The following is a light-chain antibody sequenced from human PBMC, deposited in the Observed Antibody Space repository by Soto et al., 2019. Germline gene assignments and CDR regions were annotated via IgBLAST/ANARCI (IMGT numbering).Light chain of an antibody. Sequence: EIVLTQSPATLSSFPGDRVTLSCRASQYINTRLAWYQHRPGQAPRLLIYQPSSRAAGIPARFSASGTGTDFTLTISDVQPEDFAVYYCHQRQSWPRTFDQGTKVDIK. J-gene: IGKJ1*01. CDR1: QYINTR. V-gene: IGKV3-11*01. CDR3: HQRQSWPRT. CDR2: QPS.